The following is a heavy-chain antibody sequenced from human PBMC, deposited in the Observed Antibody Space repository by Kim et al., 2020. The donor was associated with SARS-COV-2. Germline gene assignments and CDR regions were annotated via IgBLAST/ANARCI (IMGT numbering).Heavy chain of an antibody. CDR2: ISAYNGNT. Sequence: ASVKVSCKASGYTFTSYGISWVRKAPGQGLEWMGWISAYNGNTNYAQKLQGRVTMTTDTSTSTAYMELRSLRSDDTAVYYCARWGGGPGYCTNGVCYTGPGNPNPLDYWGQGTLVTVSS. CDR3: ARWGGGPGYCTNGVCYTGPGNPNPLDY. D-gene: IGHD2-8*01. V-gene: IGHV1-18*01. CDR1: GYTFTSYG. J-gene: IGHJ4*02.